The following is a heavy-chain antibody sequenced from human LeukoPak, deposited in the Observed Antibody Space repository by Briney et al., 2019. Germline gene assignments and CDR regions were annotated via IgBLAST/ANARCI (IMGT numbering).Heavy chain of an antibody. CDR1: GATFTSYA. CDR2: IIPIFGTA. V-gene: IGHV1-69*13. Sequence: ASVKLSCKASGATFTSYAISWVRQAPGQGLEWMGGIIPIFGTANYAQKFQGRVTITADESTSTAYMELRSLRSEDTAVYYCARTLIQLWLRDYYYYGMDVWGQGTTVTVSS. CDR3: ARTLIQLWLRDYYYYGMDV. J-gene: IGHJ6*02. D-gene: IGHD5-18*01.